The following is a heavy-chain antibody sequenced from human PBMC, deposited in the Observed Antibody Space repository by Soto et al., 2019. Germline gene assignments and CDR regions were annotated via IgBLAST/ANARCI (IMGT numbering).Heavy chain of an antibody. V-gene: IGHV3-21*01. D-gene: IGHD2-15*01. CDR2: ISSTSTYT. Sequence: GGSLRLSCAASGFTFSTSTMNWVRQAPGQGLEWLSSISSTSTYTYYAASVRGRFTISRDNAKNSLYLQMNSLTAEDTAVYYCARVGSPGYCSGGFCPPPDYWGQGTLVTVSS. J-gene: IGHJ4*02. CDR1: GFTFSTST. CDR3: ARVGSPGYCSGGFCPPPDY.